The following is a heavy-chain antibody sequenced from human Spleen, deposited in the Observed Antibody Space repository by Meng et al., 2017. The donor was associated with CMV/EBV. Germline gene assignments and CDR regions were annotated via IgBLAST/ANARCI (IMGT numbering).Heavy chain of an antibody. V-gene: IGHV1-2*02. CDR3: ARDLYASSADHFDY. Sequence: ASVKVSCKASGYTFTGYYMHWVRQAPGQGLEWMGWINPNSGGTNYAQKFQGRVTMTRDTSIRTVYLDLSRLTSDDTAVYYCARDLYASSADHFDYWGQGTLVTVSS. J-gene: IGHJ4*02. D-gene: IGHD2/OR15-2a*01. CDR1: GYTFTGYY. CDR2: INPNSGGT.